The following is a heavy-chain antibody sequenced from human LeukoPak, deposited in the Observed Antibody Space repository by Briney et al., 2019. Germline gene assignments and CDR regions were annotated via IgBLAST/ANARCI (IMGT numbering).Heavy chain of an antibody. CDR2: IYYSGTT. J-gene: IGHJ4*02. CDR3: ARGVYIAAAQYGY. CDR1: GGSISNYY. Sequence: SETLSLTCTVSGGSISNYYWSWIRQPPGKGLEWIGYIYYSGTTNYNPSLKSRVTISVDTSKNQFSLKLNSVTAADTAVYFCARGVYIAAAQYGYWGQGTLVTVSS. D-gene: IGHD6-13*01. V-gene: IGHV4-59*01.